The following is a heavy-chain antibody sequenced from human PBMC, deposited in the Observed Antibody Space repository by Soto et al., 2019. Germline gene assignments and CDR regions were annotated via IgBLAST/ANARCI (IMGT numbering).Heavy chain of an antibody. CDR2: IKSKTDGGTT. V-gene: IGHV3-15*01. CDR3: TTGIVVVPAGRYYYYMDV. Sequence: GGSLRLSCAASGFTFSNAWMSWVRQAPGKGLEWVGRIKSKTDGGTTDYAAPVKGRFTISRDDSKNTLYLQMNSLKTEDTAVYYCTTGIVVVPAGRYYYYMDVWGKGTTVTVSS. J-gene: IGHJ6*03. D-gene: IGHD2-2*01. CDR1: GFTFSNAW.